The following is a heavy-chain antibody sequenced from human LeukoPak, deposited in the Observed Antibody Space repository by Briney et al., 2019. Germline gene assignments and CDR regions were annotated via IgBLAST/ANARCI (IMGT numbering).Heavy chain of an antibody. J-gene: IGHJ4*02. V-gene: IGHV3-23*01. Sequence: PGGSLRLSCAASGFTFSNFAMSWVRQAPGKGLEWVSAAGTGSDTSYADSVKGRFTISRDNSKNTLCLQVNSLGAEDTAVYYCAKEGSRRRFAFDSWGQGTLVTVSS. CDR1: GFTFSNFA. D-gene: IGHD3-16*01. CDR2: AGTGSDT. CDR3: AKEGSRRRFAFDS.